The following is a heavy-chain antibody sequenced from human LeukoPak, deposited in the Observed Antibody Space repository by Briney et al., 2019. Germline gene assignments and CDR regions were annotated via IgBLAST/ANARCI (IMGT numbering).Heavy chain of an antibody. J-gene: IGHJ6*02. CDR2: IPYDGSNK. Sequence: PGRSLRLSCAASGLTFSSYGMHWVRQAPGKGLEWVAVIPYDGSNKYYADSVKGRFTISRDNSKNTLYLQMNSLRAEDTAVYYCAKETQYSSSWYYYYYGMDVWGQGTTVTVSS. CDR3: AKETQYSSSWYYYYYGMDV. CDR1: GLTFSSYG. D-gene: IGHD6-13*01. V-gene: IGHV3-30*18.